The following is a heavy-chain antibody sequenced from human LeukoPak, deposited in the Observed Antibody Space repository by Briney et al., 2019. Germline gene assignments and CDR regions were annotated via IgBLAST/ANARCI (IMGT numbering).Heavy chain of an antibody. J-gene: IGHJ4*02. D-gene: IGHD4-11*01. CDR2: IDANNGDT. CDR3: ARDPSSVTLYFFDE. CDR1: GYTLRGNY. V-gene: IGHV1-2*02. Sequence: ASVKVSCKASGYTLRGNYIHWLRPAPGQGLEWMGWIDANNGDTKSAQKFQGRVTMSRDTSISTAYMDLSSLTPDDAAVYYWARDPSSVTLYFFDEWGQATLVTVPS.